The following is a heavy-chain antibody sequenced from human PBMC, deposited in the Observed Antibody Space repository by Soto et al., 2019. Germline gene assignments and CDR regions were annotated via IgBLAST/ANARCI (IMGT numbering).Heavy chain of an antibody. CDR2: ISTNSGNT. CDR3: ARTYNWNSEGFDH. V-gene: IGHV1-18*04. CDR1: GYPFGTYA. D-gene: IGHD1-7*01. Sequence: QVQLEQSGAEVKEPGASVKVSCKASGYPFGTYAITWVRQAPGQGLEWVGWISTNSGNTYYAQNFQGRVTVTTDTSTTTAYMELMSLTSDDTAIYYCARTYNWNSEGFDHWGQGTLVTVST. J-gene: IGHJ4*02.